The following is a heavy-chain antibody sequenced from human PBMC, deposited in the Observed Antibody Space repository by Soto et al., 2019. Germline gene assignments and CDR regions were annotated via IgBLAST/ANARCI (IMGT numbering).Heavy chain of an antibody. CDR1: GDSIRNYY. CDR2: IYSSGST. Sequence: SETLSLTCTVSGDSIRNYYWSWIRQPAGKGLEWIGRIYSSGSTDYNASLKSRVSMSVDRSKNQFFLKLTSVTAADTAVYYCVRDCSGGGCYSDYGMDVSGQGTTVTVSS. J-gene: IGHJ6*02. D-gene: IGHD2-15*01. CDR3: VRDCSGGGCYSDYGMDV. V-gene: IGHV4-4*07.